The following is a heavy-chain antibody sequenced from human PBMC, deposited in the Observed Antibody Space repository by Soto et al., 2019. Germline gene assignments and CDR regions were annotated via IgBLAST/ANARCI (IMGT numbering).Heavy chain of an antibody. CDR3: AKAFGSGYDFDY. V-gene: IGHV3-23*01. J-gene: IGHJ4*02. CDR2: ISGTGGST. D-gene: IGHD5-12*01. CDR1: GFTFSSYA. Sequence: AGGSLRLSCAASGFTFSSYAMSWVRQAPGKGLEWVSAISGTGGSTYYADSVKGRFTISRDNSKNTLYLQMNSLRAEDTAVYYCAKAFGSGYDFDYWGQGTRVTVSS.